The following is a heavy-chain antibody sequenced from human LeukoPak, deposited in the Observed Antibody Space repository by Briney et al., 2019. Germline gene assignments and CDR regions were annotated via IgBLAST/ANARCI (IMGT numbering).Heavy chain of an antibody. CDR3: AKGEVAAKHKSYNGFDL. V-gene: IGHV3-66*01. Sequence: ETLSLTCTVSGGSISSGSYYWSWVRQAPGKGLEWVSVIYSGGSTYYADSVKGRFTISRDKSKNTLYLQMNSLRAEDSAVDYCAKGEVAAKHKSYNGFDLWGQGTLVTVSS. D-gene: IGHD2-15*01. CDR2: IYSGGST. CDR1: GGSISSGSYY. J-gene: IGHJ5*02.